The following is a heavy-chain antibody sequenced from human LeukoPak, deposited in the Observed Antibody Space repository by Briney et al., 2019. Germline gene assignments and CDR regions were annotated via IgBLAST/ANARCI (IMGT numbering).Heavy chain of an antibody. V-gene: IGHV1-46*01. CDR1: GYSFSTHW. CDR3: ARAYSGYSIDL. J-gene: IGHJ5*02. Sequence: VASVKVSCKASGYSFSTHWMHWVRQAPGQGFEWMAIINPDGTATSHAQKFQGRVTMTRDTSTSTVYMELSSLTSEDTAVYYCARAYSGYSIDLWGQGTLVTVSS. CDR2: INPDGTAT. D-gene: IGHD3-22*01.